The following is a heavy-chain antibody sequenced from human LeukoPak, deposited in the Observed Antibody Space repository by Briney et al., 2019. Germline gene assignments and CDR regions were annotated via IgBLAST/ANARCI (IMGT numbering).Heavy chain of an antibody. CDR2: ISSSSSYI. V-gene: IGHV3-21*01. J-gene: IGHJ5*02. CDR3: ARDRDIAAAGGSRNWFDP. Sequence: PSETLSLTCAVYGGSFSGYYWSWIRQAPGKGLEWVSSISSSSSYIYYADSVKGRFTISRDNAKNSLYLQMNSLRAEDTAVYYCARDRDIAAAGGSRNWFDPWGQGTLVTVSS. CDR1: GGSFSGYY. D-gene: IGHD6-13*01.